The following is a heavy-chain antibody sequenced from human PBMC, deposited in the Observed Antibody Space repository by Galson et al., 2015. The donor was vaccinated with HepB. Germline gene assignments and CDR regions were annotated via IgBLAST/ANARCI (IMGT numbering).Heavy chain of an antibody. CDR1: GFTFSSYA. CDR3: AKRRYSSSWPVLGMDV. V-gene: IGHV3-30*04. J-gene: IGHJ6*02. CDR2: ISYDGSNK. Sequence: SLRLSCAASGFTFSSYAMHWVRQAPGKGLEWVAVISYDGSNKYYADSVKGRFTISRDNSKNTLYLQMNSLRAEDTAVYYCAKRRYSSSWPVLGMDVWGQGTTVTVSS. D-gene: IGHD6-13*01.